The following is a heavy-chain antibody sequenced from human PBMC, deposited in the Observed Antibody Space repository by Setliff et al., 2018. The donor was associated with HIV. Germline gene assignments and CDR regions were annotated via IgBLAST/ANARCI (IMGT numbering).Heavy chain of an antibody. CDR3: ATLPAAIVSSTYYFDY. Sequence: LRLSCAASGFIFRSLTMHWVRQAPGKGLEWVALISGDESQKLYADSVRDRFIISRDNSQSTVSLQMNSLRAEDTAVYYCATLPAAIVSSTYYFDYWGQGTLVTVSS. V-gene: IGHV3-30-3*01. J-gene: IGHJ4*02. CDR1: GFIFRSLT. CDR2: ISGDESQK. D-gene: IGHD6-13*01.